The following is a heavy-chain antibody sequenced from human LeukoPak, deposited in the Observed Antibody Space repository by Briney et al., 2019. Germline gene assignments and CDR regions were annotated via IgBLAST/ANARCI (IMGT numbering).Heavy chain of an antibody. J-gene: IGHJ6*02. D-gene: IGHD3-22*01. V-gene: IGHV3-23*01. CDR3: AKVKVVVIIGGMDV. Sequence: GGSLRLSCAASGFTFSSYAMSWVRQAPGKGLEWVSAISGSGGSTYYADSVKGRFTISRDNSKNTLYLQMNSLRAEDTAVYYCAKVKVVVIIGGMDVWGQGTTVTVSS. CDR2: ISGSGGST. CDR1: GFTFSSYA.